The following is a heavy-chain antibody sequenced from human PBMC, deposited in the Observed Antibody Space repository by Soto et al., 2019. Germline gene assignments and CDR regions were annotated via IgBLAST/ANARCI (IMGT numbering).Heavy chain of an antibody. D-gene: IGHD3-10*01. CDR3: ARDWDSSGLFDP. J-gene: IGHJ5*02. Sequence: SETLSLTCSVSGASITTYYWSWIRQPPGKGLEWIGSISYSGSTKYNPSLESRVMISLDKSKNQFSLRLTSVTAADTALYFCARDWDSSGLFDPWGQGALVTVSS. CDR2: ISYSGST. CDR1: GASITTYY. V-gene: IGHV4-59*01.